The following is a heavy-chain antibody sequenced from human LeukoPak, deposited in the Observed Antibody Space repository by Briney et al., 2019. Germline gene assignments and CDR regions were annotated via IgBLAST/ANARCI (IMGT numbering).Heavy chain of an antibody. D-gene: IGHD3-3*01. CDR1: GGTFSSYA. Sequence: SVKVSCKASGGTFSSYAISWVRQAPGQGLEWMGGIIPIFGTANYAQKFQGRVTITADESTSTAYMELSSLRSEDTAVYYCARGIGYYDFWSGYYTGKDFDYWGQGTLVTVSS. CDR2: IIPIFGTA. CDR3: ARGIGYYDFWSGYYTGKDFDY. V-gene: IGHV1-69*13. J-gene: IGHJ4*02.